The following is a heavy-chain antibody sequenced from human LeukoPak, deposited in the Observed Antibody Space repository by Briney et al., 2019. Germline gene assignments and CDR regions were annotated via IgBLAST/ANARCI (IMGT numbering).Heavy chain of an antibody. CDR3: ARSPQIPRITMIVVVSPYGMDV. CDR1: GFTFSSYS. CDR2: ISSSSSTI. Sequence: PGGSLRLSCAASGFTFSSYSMSWVRQAPGKGLEWVSYISSSSSTIYYADSVKGRFTISRDNAKNSLYLQMNSLRAEDTAVYYCARSPQIPRITMIVVVSPYGMDVWGQGTTVTVSS. D-gene: IGHD3-22*01. V-gene: IGHV3-48*04. J-gene: IGHJ6*02.